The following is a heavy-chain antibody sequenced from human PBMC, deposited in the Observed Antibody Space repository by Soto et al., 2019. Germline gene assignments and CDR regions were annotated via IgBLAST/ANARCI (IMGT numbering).Heavy chain of an antibody. CDR2: INHSGST. CDR1: GGSFSGYY. V-gene: IGHV4-34*01. CDR3: ARTPRTGVVPAAKINPGMDV. Sequence: PSDTLSLSCAVYGGSFSGYYWSWIRKPPGPGLEWIGEINHSGSTNYNPSLKSRVTISVDTSKNQFSLKLSSVTAADTAVYYCARTPRTGVVPAAKINPGMDVWGQGTTVT. D-gene: IGHD2-2*01. J-gene: IGHJ6*02.